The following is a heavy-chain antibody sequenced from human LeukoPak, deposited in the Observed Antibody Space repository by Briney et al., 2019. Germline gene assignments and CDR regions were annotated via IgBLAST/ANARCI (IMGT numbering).Heavy chain of an antibody. V-gene: IGHV4-59*01. D-gene: IGHD2-21*01. J-gene: IGHJ3*02. CDR3: ARAIPPDAFDI. Sequence: PSETLSLTCTVSGGSISSYYWSWIRQPPGKGLEWIGYIYYSGSTNYNPSLKSRVTISVDTSKNQFSLKLSSVTAADTAVYYCARAIPPDAFDIWGQGTMVTVSS. CDR1: GGSISSYY. CDR2: IYYSGST.